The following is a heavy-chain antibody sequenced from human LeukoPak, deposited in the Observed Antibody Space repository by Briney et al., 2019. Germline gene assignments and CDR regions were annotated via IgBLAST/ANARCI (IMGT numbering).Heavy chain of an antibody. D-gene: IGHD6-13*01. J-gene: IGHJ6*03. Sequence: EALQISCKGSGYSFTSYWIGWVRPMPGQGLEWMGIIYPDDSNTIYGPSFQGQVTISADKSINTAYLEWSSLKASDTAIYYCARQGAAGKYYYYYMDVWGKGTTVTVSS. CDR1: GYSFTSYW. CDR3: ARQGAAGKYYYYYMDV. V-gene: IGHV5-51*01. CDR2: IYPDDSNT.